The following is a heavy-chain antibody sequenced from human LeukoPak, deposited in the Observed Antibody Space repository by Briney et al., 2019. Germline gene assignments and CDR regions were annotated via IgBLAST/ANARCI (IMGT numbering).Heavy chain of an antibody. CDR3: ARAGGPPAVGFDY. J-gene: IGHJ4*02. CDR1: GGTFSSYA. V-gene: IGHV1-69*05. D-gene: IGHD3-16*01. CDR2: IIPIFGTA. Sequence: SVKVSCKASGGTFSSYAISWVRQAPGQGLEWMGGIIPIFGTANYAQKLQGRVTMTTDTSTSTAYMELSSLRSEDTAVYYCARAGGPPAVGFDYWGQGTLVTVSS.